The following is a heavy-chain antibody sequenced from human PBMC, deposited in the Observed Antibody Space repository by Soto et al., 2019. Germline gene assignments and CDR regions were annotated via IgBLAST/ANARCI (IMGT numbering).Heavy chain of an antibody. D-gene: IGHD1-20*01. Sequence: PGGSLRLSCAASRFTVSSNYLTWVRQAPGKGLKWVSVLYPNGRAFYADSVKGRFTISTDNSQNSVYLQMSTLRAEDTAIYYCARGLGREYQDNRKPSHLDYWGQGTQVTVSS. CDR2: LYPNGRA. V-gene: IGHV3-53*01. J-gene: IGHJ4*02. CDR1: RFTVSSNY. CDR3: ARGLGREYQDNRKPSHLDY.